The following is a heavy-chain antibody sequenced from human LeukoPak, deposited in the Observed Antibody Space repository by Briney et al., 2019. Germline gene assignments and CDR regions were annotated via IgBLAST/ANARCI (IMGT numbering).Heavy chain of an antibody. Sequence: PGGTLRLSCAASGFTFSSYEMNWVRQAPGKGVEWVSYIYSSGGNIYYTDSVKGRFTISRDNAKNSLYLQMNSLRVEDTAVYYCAREGADGYNVGFDYWGQGTLVTVSS. J-gene: IGHJ4*02. CDR2: IYSSGGNI. D-gene: IGHD5-24*01. CDR3: AREGADGYNVGFDY. V-gene: IGHV3-48*03. CDR1: GFTFSSYE.